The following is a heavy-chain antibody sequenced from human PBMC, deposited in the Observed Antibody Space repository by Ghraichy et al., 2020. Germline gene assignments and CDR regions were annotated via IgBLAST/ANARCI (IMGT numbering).Heavy chain of an antibody. CDR3: ARSSFQIERWLQNYWYFDL. V-gene: IGHV1-18*01. CDR2: ISAYNGNT. J-gene: IGHJ2*01. Sequence: ASVKVSCKASGYTFTSYGISWVRQAPGQGLEWMGWISAYNGNTNYAQKLQGRVTMTTDTSTSTAYMELRSLRSDDTAVYYCARSSFQIERWLQNYWYFDLWGRGTLVTVSS. D-gene: IGHD5-24*01. CDR1: GYTFTSYG.